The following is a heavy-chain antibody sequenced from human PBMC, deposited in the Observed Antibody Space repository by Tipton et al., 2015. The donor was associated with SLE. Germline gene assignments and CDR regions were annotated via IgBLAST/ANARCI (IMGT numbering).Heavy chain of an antibody. V-gene: IGHV4-59*12. CDR1: GGSISTYY. Sequence: PGLVKPSETLSLTCTVSGGSISTYYWSWIRQSPGKGLEWIAHIYYSGTTNYNPSLKSRVTISVDTSKNQFSLRLTSVTAADTAVYYCARESPIAVNILDSWGQGTLVTVSS. CDR2: IYYSGTT. D-gene: IGHD4-17*01. CDR3: ARESPIAVNILDS. J-gene: IGHJ4*02.